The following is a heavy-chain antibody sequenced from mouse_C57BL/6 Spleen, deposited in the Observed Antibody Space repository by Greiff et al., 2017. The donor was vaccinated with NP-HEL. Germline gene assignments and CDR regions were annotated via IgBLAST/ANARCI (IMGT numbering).Heavy chain of an antibody. CDR3: EREGGIYYGNYWYFDV. J-gene: IGHJ1*03. D-gene: IGHD2-1*01. V-gene: IGHV1-22*01. Sequence: EVQLQQSGPELVKPGASVKMSCKASGYTFTDYNMHWVKQSHGKSLEWIGYINPNNGGTSYNQKFKGKATLTVNKSSSTAYMELRSLTSEDSAVYYWEREGGIYYGNYWYFDVWGTGTTVTVSS. CDR2: INPNNGGT. CDR1: GYTFTDYN.